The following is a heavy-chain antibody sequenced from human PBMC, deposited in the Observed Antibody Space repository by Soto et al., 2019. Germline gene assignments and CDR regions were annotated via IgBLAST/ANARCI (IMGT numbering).Heavy chain of an antibody. J-gene: IGHJ4*02. D-gene: IGHD6-19*01. Sequence: ASVKVSFKVSGYTLTELSMHWVRQAPGKGLEWMGGFDPEDGETIYAQKFQGRVTMTEDTSTDTAYMELSSLRSEDTAVYYCATVSYSSGWYAPHFDYWGQGTLVTVSS. CDR1: GYTLTELS. CDR3: ATVSYSSGWYAPHFDY. CDR2: FDPEDGET. V-gene: IGHV1-24*01.